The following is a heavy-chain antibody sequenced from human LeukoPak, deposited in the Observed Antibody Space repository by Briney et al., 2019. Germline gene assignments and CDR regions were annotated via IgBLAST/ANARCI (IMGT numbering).Heavy chain of an antibody. CDR1: GVSISTYY. J-gene: IGHJ4*02. V-gene: IGHV4-59*01. Sequence: PSETLSLTCSVSGVSISTYYWSWIRQPPGKGLEWIGYIYYSGSTNYNPSLKSRVTISVDTSKNQFSLKLSSVTAADTAVYYCARSAFYDVVTGYYSGPFDYWGQGTLVTVSS. CDR3: ARSAFYDVVTGYYSGPFDY. D-gene: IGHD3-9*01. CDR2: IYYSGST.